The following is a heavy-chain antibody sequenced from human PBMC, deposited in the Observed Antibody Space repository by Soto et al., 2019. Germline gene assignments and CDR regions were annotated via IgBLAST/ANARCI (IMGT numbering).Heavy chain of an antibody. J-gene: IGHJ4*02. CDR1: GFTFNTYA. D-gene: IGHD2-15*01. CDR2: ISGSGGST. Sequence: EVQLLESGGGLVQPGGSLRLSCAASGFTFNTYAMSWVRQAPGKGLEWVSAISGSGGSTYYADSVKGRFTISRDNSKNTLYLQMNSLRAEDTAVYYSARFLCSGGRCYFSIPYYFDYLGQGTLVTVSS. CDR3: ARFLCSGGRCYFSIPYYFDY. V-gene: IGHV3-23*01.